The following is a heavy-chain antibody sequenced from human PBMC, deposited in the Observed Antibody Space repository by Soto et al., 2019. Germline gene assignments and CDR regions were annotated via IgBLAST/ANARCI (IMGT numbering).Heavy chain of an antibody. CDR3: AKSVVVVRGGYYMDV. CDR1: GFTFKSYA. J-gene: IGHJ6*03. Sequence: EEQLLESGGGSVQSGGSLRLTCEASGFTFKSYAMIWVRQAPGKGLEWVSAVSGTSGNTYYADSVRGRFTISRDNSKDTVYLQMNNLRAEDTAIYYCAKSVVVVRGGYYMDVCGKGTTVTVSS. V-gene: IGHV3-23*01. CDR2: VSGTSGNT. D-gene: IGHD2-15*01.